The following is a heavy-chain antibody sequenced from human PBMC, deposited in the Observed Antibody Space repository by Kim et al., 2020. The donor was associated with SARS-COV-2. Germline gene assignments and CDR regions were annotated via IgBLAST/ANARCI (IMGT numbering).Heavy chain of an antibody. CDR2: ISYDGSKT. Sequence: ISYDGSKTFYVDSVKGRFTISRDNSKNTLYLQMDSLRTEDTAVYYCVTNRDWGQGTLVTVSS. V-gene: IGHV3-30*03. CDR3: VTNRD. D-gene: IGHD2-8*01. J-gene: IGHJ4*02.